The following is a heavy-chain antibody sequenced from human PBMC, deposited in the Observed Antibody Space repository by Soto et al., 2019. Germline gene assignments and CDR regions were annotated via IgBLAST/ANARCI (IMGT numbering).Heavy chain of an antibody. D-gene: IGHD3-10*01. CDR1: GGSISSYY. Sequence: SSETLSLTCTVSGGSISSYYWSWIRQPPGKGLEWIGYIYYSGSTNYNPSLKSRVTISVDTSKNQFSLKLSSVTAADTAVYYCARGLVTGGQRFDPWGQGTLVTVSS. CDR2: IYYSGST. V-gene: IGHV4-59*01. J-gene: IGHJ5*02. CDR3: ARGLVTGGQRFDP.